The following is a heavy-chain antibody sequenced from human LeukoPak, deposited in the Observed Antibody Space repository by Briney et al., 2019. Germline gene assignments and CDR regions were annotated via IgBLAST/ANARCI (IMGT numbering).Heavy chain of an antibody. V-gene: IGHV3-21*01. CDR3: ARGGTGADFDY. CDR1: GFTFRGYS. Sequence: GGSLRPSCAASGFTFRGYSTSGVPQAPGKGLEWVSSISDSSSYIYYPDSVKGRFTISRDNAKNSLYLQMNSLRAEDTAVDFCARGGTGADFDYWGQETLVTVSS. J-gene: IGHJ4*02. CDR2: ISDSSSYI. D-gene: IGHD3/OR15-3a*01.